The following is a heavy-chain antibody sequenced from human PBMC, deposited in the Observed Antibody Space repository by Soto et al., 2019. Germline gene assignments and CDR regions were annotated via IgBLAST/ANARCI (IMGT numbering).Heavy chain of an antibody. V-gene: IGHV5-51*01. CDR2: IYPSDSDT. CDR1: GYNFAGYW. CDR3: AGGGVSTRTFDY. Sequence: LGESLKISCKGSGYNFAGYWIAWVRQMPGKGLELMGIIYPSDSDTRYRPSFQGQVTISADKSISSAYLQWSSLRASDTAMYYCAGGGVSTRTFDYWGQGTQVTVSS. D-gene: IGHD3-3*01. J-gene: IGHJ4*02.